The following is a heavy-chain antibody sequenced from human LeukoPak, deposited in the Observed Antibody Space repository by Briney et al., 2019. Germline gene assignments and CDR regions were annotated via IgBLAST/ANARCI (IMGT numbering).Heavy chain of an antibody. CDR2: INHSGST. Sequence: SETLSLTCAVYGGSFSGYYWSWIRQPPGKGLEWIGEINHSGSTNYNPSLKSRVTISVDTSKNQCSLKLSTVTAADTAVYYCARLAYNGDYVNQWGQGTLVTVSS. J-gene: IGHJ4*02. CDR3: ARLAYNGDYVNQ. D-gene: IGHD4-17*01. V-gene: IGHV4-34*01. CDR1: GGSFSGYY.